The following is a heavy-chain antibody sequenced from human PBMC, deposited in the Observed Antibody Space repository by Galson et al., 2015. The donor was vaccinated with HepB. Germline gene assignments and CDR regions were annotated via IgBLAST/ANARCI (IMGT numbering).Heavy chain of an antibody. CDR2: ISSSSSYI. CDR3: ARVFVVVTHYYGMDV. Sequence: SLRLSCAASGFTFSSYSMNWVRQAPGKGLEWVSSISSSSSYIYYADSVKGRFTISRDNAKNSLYLQMNSLRAEDTAVYYCARVFVVVTHYYGMDVWGQGTTVTVSS. CDR1: GFTFSSYS. V-gene: IGHV3-21*01. D-gene: IGHD2-21*02. J-gene: IGHJ6*02.